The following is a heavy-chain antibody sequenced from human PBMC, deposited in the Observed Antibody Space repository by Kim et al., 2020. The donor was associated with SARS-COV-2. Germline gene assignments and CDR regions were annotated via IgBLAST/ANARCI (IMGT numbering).Heavy chain of an antibody. CDR1: GFTFSDYY. Sequence: GGSLRLSCAASGFTFSDYYMSWIRQAPGKGLEWVSYISSSGSTKYYADSVKGRFTISRDNAKNSLYLQMNSLRAEDTAVYYCARVRGAAGPFYYYYYGMDVWGQGTTVTVSS. J-gene: IGHJ6*02. V-gene: IGHV3-11*01. CDR3: ARVRGAAGPFYYYYYGMDV. CDR2: ISSSGSTK. D-gene: IGHD6-13*01.